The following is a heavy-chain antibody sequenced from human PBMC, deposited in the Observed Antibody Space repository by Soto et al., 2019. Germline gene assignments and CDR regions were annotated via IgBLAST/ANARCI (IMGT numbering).Heavy chain of an antibody. CDR2: INAYNGNT. Sequence: ASVKVSCKATGYTFTSYAISWVRLAPGQGLEWMGWINAYNGNTNYAQKLQGRVTMTTDTSTSTAYMELRSLRSDDTAVYYCARGVGSGSYYNQYNWFDPWGQGTLVTVTS. CDR3: ARGVGSGSYYNQYNWFDP. J-gene: IGHJ5*02. CDR1: GYTFTSYA. V-gene: IGHV1-18*01. D-gene: IGHD3-10*01.